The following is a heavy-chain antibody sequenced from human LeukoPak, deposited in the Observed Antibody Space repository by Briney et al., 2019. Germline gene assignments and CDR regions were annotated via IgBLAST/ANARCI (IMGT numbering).Heavy chain of an antibody. V-gene: IGHV4-59*01. J-gene: IGHJ1*01. CDR3: ARVNYDILTGYFEYFQH. D-gene: IGHD3-9*01. CDR1: GGSISSYY. Sequence: SETLSLTCTVSGGSISSYYWSWIRQPPGKGLEWIGYIYYSGSTNYNPSLKSRVTISVDTSKNQFSLKLSSVTAADTAVYYCARVNYDILTGYFEYFQHWGQGTLVTVSS. CDR2: IYYSGST.